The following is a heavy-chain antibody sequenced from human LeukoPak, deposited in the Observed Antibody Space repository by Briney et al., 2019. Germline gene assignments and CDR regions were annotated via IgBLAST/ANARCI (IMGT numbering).Heavy chain of an antibody. CDR2: IYWDDDR. J-gene: IGHJ4*02. V-gene: IGHV2-5*02. CDR1: GFSLNTRGVG. CDR3: AHRKNYYDSSVFDN. D-gene: IGHD3-22*01. Sequence: ESGPTLVNPTQTLTLTCTFSGFSLNTRGVGVGWIRQPPGRALEWLALIYWDDDRRYSPSLKSRLTITKDTSKNQVVLTMTNMGPVDTATYFCAHRKNYYDSSVFDNWGQGTLVTVSS.